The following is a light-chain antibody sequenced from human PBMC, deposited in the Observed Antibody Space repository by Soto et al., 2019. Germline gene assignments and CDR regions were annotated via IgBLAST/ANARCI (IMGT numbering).Light chain of an antibody. Sequence: QSALPQPPSVSGAPGKRATISCTGSRSNIGAGYDVHWYQQLPGTAPKLLIYRNNNRPSGVPDRFSGSRSGTSASLAITGLQAEDEADYYCQSYDSSLYVFGTGTKVTVL. CDR1: RSNIGAGYD. CDR2: RNN. CDR3: QSYDSSLYV. J-gene: IGLJ1*01. V-gene: IGLV1-40*01.